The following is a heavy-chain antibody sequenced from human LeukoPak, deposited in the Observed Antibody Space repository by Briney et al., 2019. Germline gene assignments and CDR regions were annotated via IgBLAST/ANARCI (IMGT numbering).Heavy chain of an antibody. V-gene: IGHV3-30*18. CDR1: GFTFSSYG. CDR3: AKEVKDTGYYHLDN. CDR2: ISYDGSNK. J-gene: IGHJ4*02. D-gene: IGHD3-3*01. Sequence: GGSLRLSCAASGFTFSSYGMHWVRQAPGKGLEWVAVISYDGSNKYYADSVKGRFTISRDNSKNTLYLQMDRLRDEDTALFYCAKEVKDTGYYHLDNWGQGTLVTVSS.